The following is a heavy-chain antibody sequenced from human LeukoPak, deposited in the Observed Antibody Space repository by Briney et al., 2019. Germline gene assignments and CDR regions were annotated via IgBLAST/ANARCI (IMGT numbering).Heavy chain of an antibody. CDR1: GGSISSSSYS. CDR3: ARHRAPTVIVWFDP. J-gene: IGHJ5*02. CDR2: IYYSGST. D-gene: IGHD2/OR15-2a*01. V-gene: IGHV4-39*01. Sequence: PSETLSLTCTVSGGSISSSSYSWGWIRQPPGKGLECIGSIYYSGSTYYNPSLKSRVTISVDTSKNQFSLKLSSVTAADTAVYYCARHRAPTVIVWFDPWGQGTLVTVSS.